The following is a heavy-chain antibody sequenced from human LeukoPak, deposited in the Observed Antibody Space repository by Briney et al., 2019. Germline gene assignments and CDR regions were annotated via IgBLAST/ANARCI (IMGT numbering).Heavy chain of an antibody. J-gene: IGHJ4*02. CDR3: AETNDSSGYYFEY. CDR2: IYYSGNT. V-gene: IGHV4-59*01. Sequence: SETLSLTCTVSGGSISSSYWSWIRQPPGKGLEWIGYIYYSGNTNSNPSLESRVTISVDTSKKQFSLKLSSVTAADTAVYYCAETNDSSGYYFEYWGQGTLVTVSS. CDR1: GGSISSSY. D-gene: IGHD3-22*01.